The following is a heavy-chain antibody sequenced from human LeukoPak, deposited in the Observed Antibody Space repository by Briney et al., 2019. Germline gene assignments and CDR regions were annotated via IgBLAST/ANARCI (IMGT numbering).Heavy chain of an antibody. CDR3: AKESLVRGVIKKGPMS. Sequence: PGGSLRLSCAASGFTFSDYYMSWIRQAPGRGLEWVSYISSSGSTIYYADSVKGRFTISRDNAKNSLYLQMNSLRAEDTAVYYCAKESLVRGVIKKGPMSWGQGTLVTVSS. D-gene: IGHD3-10*01. CDR2: ISSSGSTI. J-gene: IGHJ4*02. V-gene: IGHV3-11*04. CDR1: GFTFSDYY.